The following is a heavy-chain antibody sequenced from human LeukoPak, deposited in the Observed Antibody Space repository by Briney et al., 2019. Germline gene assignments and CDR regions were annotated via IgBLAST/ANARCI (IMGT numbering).Heavy chain of an antibody. CDR1: GFTFSSYA. Sequence: GGSLRLSCAASGFTFSSYAMHWVRQAPGKGLEWVAVISYDGSNKYYADSVKGRFTISRDNSKNTLYLQMNSLRAEDTAVYYCARDGYKTYGMDVWGQGTTVTVSS. D-gene: IGHD5-24*01. J-gene: IGHJ6*02. CDR3: ARDGYKTYGMDV. CDR2: ISYDGSNK. V-gene: IGHV3-30-3*01.